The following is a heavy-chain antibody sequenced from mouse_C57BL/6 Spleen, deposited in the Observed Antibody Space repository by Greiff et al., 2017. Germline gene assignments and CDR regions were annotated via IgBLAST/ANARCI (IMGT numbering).Heavy chain of an antibody. CDR3: ARGRAQAPFAY. V-gene: IGHV1-54*01. D-gene: IGHD3-2*02. CDR1: GYAFTNYL. CDR2: INPGSGGT. J-gene: IGHJ3*01. Sequence: VQLQQSGAELVRPGTSVKVSCKASGYAFTNYLIEWVKQRPGQGLEWIGVINPGSGGTNYNEKFKGKATLTADKSSSTAYMQLSSLTSEDSAVYFCARGRAQAPFAYWGQGTLVTVSA.